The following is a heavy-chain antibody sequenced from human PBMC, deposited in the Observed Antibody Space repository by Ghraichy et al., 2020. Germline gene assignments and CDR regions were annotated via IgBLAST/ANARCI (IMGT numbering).Heavy chain of an antibody. D-gene: IGHD2-15*01. CDR1: GFTFSNYV. CDR3: ARAREIELVVAPIDY. V-gene: IGHV3-30*04. Sequence: LSLTCAASGFTFSNYVMHWVRQAPGKGLEWVAVISYDGSNKYYADSVKGRFTISRDNSKNTLYVQMNSLRAEDTAVYYCARAREIELVVAPIDYWGQGTLVTVSS. CDR2: ISYDGSNK. J-gene: IGHJ4*02.